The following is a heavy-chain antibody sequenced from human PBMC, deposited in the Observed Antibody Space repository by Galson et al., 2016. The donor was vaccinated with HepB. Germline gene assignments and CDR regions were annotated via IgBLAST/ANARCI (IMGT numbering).Heavy chain of an antibody. CDR3: ARTVPSYYFDY. J-gene: IGHJ4*02. D-gene: IGHD6-6*01. CDR1: GFTISDYY. Sequence: SLRLSCAASGFTISDYYMSWIRQAPGKGLEWVSYISSRRIYTSYADSVKGRFTISRDNAKNSVYLQMNSLRAEDTAVYYCARTVPSYYFDYWGQGTLVTVSS. CDR2: ISSRRIYT. V-gene: IGHV3-11*06.